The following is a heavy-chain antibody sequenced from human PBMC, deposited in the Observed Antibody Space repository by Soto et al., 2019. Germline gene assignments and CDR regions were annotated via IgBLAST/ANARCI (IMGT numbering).Heavy chain of an antibody. V-gene: IGHV4-59*01. J-gene: IGHJ5*02. D-gene: IGHD6-19*01. CDR2: IYYSGST. CDR1: GGSISSYY. Sequence: NPSETLSLTCTVSGGSISSYYWSWIRQPPGKGLEWIGYIYYSGSTNYNPSLKSRVTISVDTSKNQFSLKLSSVTAADTAVYYCARGRGQWLVSWFDPWGQGTLVTVSS. CDR3: ARGRGQWLVSWFDP.